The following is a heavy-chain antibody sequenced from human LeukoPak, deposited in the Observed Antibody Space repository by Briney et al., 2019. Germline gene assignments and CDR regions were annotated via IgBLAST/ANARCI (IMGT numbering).Heavy chain of an antibody. CDR3: ARVPRRIAVAGIYYFDY. V-gene: IGHV1-8*01. J-gene: IGHJ4*02. CDR1: GYTFTSYD. D-gene: IGHD6-19*01. Sequence: ASVKVSCKASGYTFTSYDINWVRQATGQGLEWMGWMNPNSGNTGYAQKFQGRVTMTTDTSTSTAYMELRSLRSDDTAVYYCARVPRRIAVAGIYYFDYWGQGTLVTVSS. CDR2: MNPNSGNT.